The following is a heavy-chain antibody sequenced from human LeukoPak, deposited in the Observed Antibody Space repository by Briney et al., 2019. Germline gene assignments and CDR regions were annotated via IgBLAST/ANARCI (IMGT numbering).Heavy chain of an antibody. CDR2: ISAYNGNT. CDR3: ARATVGFWSGYFGY. CDR1: GYTFTSYS. D-gene: IGHD3-3*01. Sequence: ASVKVSCKASGYTFTSYSISWVRQAPGQGLEWMGWISAYNGNTNYAQKLQGRVTMTTDTSTSTAYMELRSLRSDDTAVYYCARATVGFWSGYFGYWGQGTLVTVSS. V-gene: IGHV1-18*01. J-gene: IGHJ4*02.